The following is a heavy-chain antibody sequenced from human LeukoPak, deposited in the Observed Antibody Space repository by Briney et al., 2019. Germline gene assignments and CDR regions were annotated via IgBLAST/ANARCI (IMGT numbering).Heavy chain of an antibody. J-gene: IGHJ6*02. CDR1: GGSFSGYY. CDR3: ARAPWVSGMDV. V-gene: IGHV4-34*09. Sequence: PSETLSLTCAVYGGSFSGYYWSWIRQPPGKGLEWIGEINHSGSTNYDPSLKGRVTISVDTSKNQFSLKLSSVTAADTAVYYCARAPWVSGMDVWGQGTTVTVSS. CDR2: INHSGST. D-gene: IGHD6-13*01.